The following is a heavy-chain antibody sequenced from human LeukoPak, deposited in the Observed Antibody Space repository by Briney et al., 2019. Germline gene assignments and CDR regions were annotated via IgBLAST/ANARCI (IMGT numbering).Heavy chain of an antibody. Sequence: ASVKVSCKASGYTFTGYYMHWVRQAPGQGLEWMGRINPNSGGTNYAQKFQGRVTMTRDTSISTAYMELSRLRSDDTAVYYCARSWFGEFPTDYWGQGTLVAVSS. CDR2: INPNSGGT. D-gene: IGHD3-10*01. CDR1: GYTFTGYY. CDR3: ARSWFGEFPTDY. V-gene: IGHV1-2*06. J-gene: IGHJ4*02.